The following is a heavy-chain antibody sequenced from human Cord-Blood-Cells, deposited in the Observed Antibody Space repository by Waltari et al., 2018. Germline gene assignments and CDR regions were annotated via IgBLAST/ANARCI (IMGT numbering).Heavy chain of an antibody. J-gene: IGHJ3*02. CDR3: AKDIVPVYDFWSGYDAFDI. Sequence: EVQLVESGGGLVQPGRSLRLSCAASGFTFDDYAMHWFRQAPGKGLEWVSCISWNSGSIGYADSVKGRFTISRDNAKNSLYLQMNSLRAEDTALYYCAKDIVPVYDFWSGYDAFDIWGQGTMVTVSS. D-gene: IGHD3-3*01. V-gene: IGHV3-9*01. CDR1: GFTFDDYA. CDR2: ISWNSGSI.